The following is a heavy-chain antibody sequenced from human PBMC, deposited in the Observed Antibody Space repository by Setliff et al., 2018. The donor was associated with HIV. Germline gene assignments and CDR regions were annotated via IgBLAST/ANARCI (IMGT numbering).Heavy chain of an antibody. CDR2: INAGNGYT. V-gene: IGHV1-3*01. CDR3: AGDGAGSSWDAFFDY. J-gene: IGHJ4*02. Sequence: GASVKVSCKASGYTFSSYVMNWVRQAPGHKLEWMGWINAGNGYTKYSQKFQGRVSITRDTSASTAYMELSSLRSEDTAVYYCAGDGAGSSWDAFFDYWGQGTLVTAPQ. CDR1: GYTFSSYV. D-gene: IGHD6-13*01.